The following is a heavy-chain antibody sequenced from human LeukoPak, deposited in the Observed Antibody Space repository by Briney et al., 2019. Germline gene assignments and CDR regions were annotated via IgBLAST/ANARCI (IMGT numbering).Heavy chain of an antibody. J-gene: IGHJ5*02. D-gene: IGHD3-10*01. V-gene: IGHV3-NL1*01. CDR3: AKDLMRDRWFGES. Sequence: GRSLRLSCAASGFTFSSYAMHWVRQAPGKGLEWVSVIYSGGSTYYADSVKGRFTISRDTSRNTLYLQMNSLRPEDTAVYYCAKDLMRDRWFGESWGQGTLVTVSS. CDR2: IYSGGST. CDR1: GFTFSSYA.